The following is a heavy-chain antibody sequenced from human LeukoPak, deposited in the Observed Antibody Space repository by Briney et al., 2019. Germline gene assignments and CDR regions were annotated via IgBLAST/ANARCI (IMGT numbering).Heavy chain of an antibody. CDR3: AREADTAMVP. CDR1: GYTFTGYY. CDR2: INPNGGGT. J-gene: IGHJ5*02. V-gene: IGHV1-2*04. Sequence: ASVKVSCKASGYTFTGYYMHWVQQAPGQGLEWMGWINPNGGGTNYAQKFQGWVTMTRDTSISTAYMELSRLRSDGTAVYYCAREADTAMVPWGQGTLVTVSS. D-gene: IGHD5-18*01.